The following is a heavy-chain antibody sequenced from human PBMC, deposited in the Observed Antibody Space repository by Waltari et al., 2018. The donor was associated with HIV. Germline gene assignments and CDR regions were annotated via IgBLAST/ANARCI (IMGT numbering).Heavy chain of an antibody. CDR3: TRGADTLSSGSHDY. Sequence: EVQLLESGGGLVQPGGSLRLSCAASGFTFRRYAMSWVRHATGKGLEWVSDISGSGLSTQYTDSVKGRFTISRDTSTTTLYLQMNNLRAEDTALYYCTRGADTLSSGSHDYWGQGTLVTVSS. J-gene: IGHJ4*02. D-gene: IGHD6-19*01. V-gene: IGHV3-23*01. CDR1: GFTFRRYA. CDR2: ISGSGLST.